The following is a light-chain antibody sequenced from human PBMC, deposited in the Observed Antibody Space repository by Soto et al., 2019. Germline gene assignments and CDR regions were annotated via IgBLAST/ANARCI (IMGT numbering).Light chain of an antibody. CDR1: QSLNDW. J-gene: IGKJ1*01. Sequence: DLQMTQSPSTLSASVGDRVTITCRASQSLNDWLAWFQQKPGKAPNLLIYKVSNLESGVPSRFRGSGSGTEFTLTISSLQPDDFATYYCQQYNGYSWAFGQGTKVEIK. V-gene: IGKV1-5*03. CDR2: KVS. CDR3: QQYNGYSWA.